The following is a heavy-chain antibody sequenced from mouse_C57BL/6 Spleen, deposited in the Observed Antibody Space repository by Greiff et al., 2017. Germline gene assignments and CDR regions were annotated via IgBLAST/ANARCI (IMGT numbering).Heavy chain of an antibody. J-gene: IGHJ3*01. Sequence: ESGPELVKPGASVKISCKASGYAFSSSWMNWVKQRPGKGLEWIGRIYPGDGDTNYNGKFKGKATLTADKSSSTAYMQLSSLTSEDSAVYFCARDSSGYFWFAYWGQGTLVTVSA. CDR1: GYAFSSSW. CDR2: IYPGDGDT. CDR3: ARDSSGYFWFAY. V-gene: IGHV1-82*01. D-gene: IGHD3-2*02.